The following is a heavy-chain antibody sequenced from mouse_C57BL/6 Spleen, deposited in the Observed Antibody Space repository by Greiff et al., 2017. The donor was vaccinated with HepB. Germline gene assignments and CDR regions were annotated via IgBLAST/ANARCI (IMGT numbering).Heavy chain of an antibody. Sequence: QVQLQQPGAELVRPGSSVKLSCKASGYTFTSYWMDWVKQRPGQGLEWIGNIYPSDSETHYNQKFKDKATLTVDKSSSTAYMQLSSLTSEDSAVYSSPQIYYHITYWAHSTTLTVSS. V-gene: IGHV1-61*01. D-gene: IGHD2-1*01. J-gene: IGHJ2*01. CDR3: PQIYYHITY. CDR2: IYPSDSET. CDR1: GYTFTSYW.